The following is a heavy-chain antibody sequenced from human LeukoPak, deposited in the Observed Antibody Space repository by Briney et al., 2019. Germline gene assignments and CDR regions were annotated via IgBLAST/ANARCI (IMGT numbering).Heavy chain of an antibody. V-gene: IGHV2-5*02. D-gene: IGHD6-13*01. CDR1: GFSLSTSGVG. CDR2: IYWDDDK. J-gene: IGHJ6*03. Sequence: SGPTLVKPTQTLTLTCTFSGFSLSTSGVGVGWIRQPPGKALEWLALIYWDDDKRYSPSLKSRLTITKDTSKNQVVLTMTNMDPVDTATYYCAHMRRGSSWYAQYYYYYYYMDVWGKGTTVTVSS. CDR3: AHMRRGSSWYAQYYYYYYYMDV.